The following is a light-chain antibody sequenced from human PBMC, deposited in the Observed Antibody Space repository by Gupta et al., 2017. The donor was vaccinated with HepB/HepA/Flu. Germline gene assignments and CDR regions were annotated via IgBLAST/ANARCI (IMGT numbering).Light chain of an antibody. J-gene: IGLJ2*01. CDR2: DVS. V-gene: IGLV2-11*01. Sequence: QSALTQPPSVSGSPGQSVTISCTATSIDVGGYNYVSWYQQHPAKAPTLMIYDVSKRPSGVPDRFSGSKSGNTASLTISGLQAEDEADYYCCSYAGSYTLVFGGGTKLTVL. CDR1: SIDVGGYNY. CDR3: CSYAGSYTLV.